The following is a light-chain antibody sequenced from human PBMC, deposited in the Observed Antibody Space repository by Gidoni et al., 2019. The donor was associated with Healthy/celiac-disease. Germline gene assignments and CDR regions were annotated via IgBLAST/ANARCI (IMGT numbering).Light chain of an antibody. CDR3: QQYGSPLT. CDR1: QSVSSSY. J-gene: IGKJ4*01. V-gene: IGKV3-20*01. Sequence: EIVLTQSPGTLSLSPGERATRSCRASQSVSSSYLDWYQQKPGQAPRLLIYGASSRATGIPDRFSGSGSGTDFTLTISRLEPEDFAVYYCQQYGSPLTFGGGTKVEIK. CDR2: GAS.